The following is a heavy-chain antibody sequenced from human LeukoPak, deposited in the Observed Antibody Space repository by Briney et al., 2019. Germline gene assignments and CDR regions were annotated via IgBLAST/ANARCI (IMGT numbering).Heavy chain of an antibody. CDR3: ASGGYNFFY. CDR2: IKQDGSEK. CDR1: RFSFSSYW. V-gene: IGHV3-7*03. D-gene: IGHD1-1*01. Sequence: GGSLRLSCAASRFSFSSYWMNWVRQAPGKGLEWVANIKQDGSEKYYVDSVKGRFTISRDNAKNSLYLQMNSLRAEDTAVYYCASGGYNFFYWGQGTLVTVSS. J-gene: IGHJ4*02.